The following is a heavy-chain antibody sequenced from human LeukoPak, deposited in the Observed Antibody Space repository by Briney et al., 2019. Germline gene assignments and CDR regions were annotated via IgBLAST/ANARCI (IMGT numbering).Heavy chain of an antibody. CDR1: GGTFSSYA. V-gene: IGHV1-69*04. Sequence: GSSVKVSCKASGGTFSSYAISWVRQAPGQGLEWMGRIIPILGIANYAQKFQGRVTITADKSTSTAYMELSSLRSEDTAVYYCARDLTYYGSGSPYYYGMDVWGQGTTVTVSS. CDR2: IIPILGIA. D-gene: IGHD3-10*01. CDR3: ARDLTYYGSGSPYYYGMDV. J-gene: IGHJ6*02.